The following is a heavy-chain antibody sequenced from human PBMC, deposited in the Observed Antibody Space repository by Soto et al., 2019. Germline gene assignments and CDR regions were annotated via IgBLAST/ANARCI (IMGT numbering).Heavy chain of an antibody. CDR1: GYTFTNYA. D-gene: IGHD6-19*01. CDR2: ITPGNGNT. J-gene: IGHJ4*02. Sequence: QVRLVQSGAEVKTPGASVKVSCKASGYTFTNYAMFWVRQAPGDRLEWMGWITPGNGNTRYSQKFQGRVTITGDTSPTTAYMELSSLRSEDTAVYYWARVHSVWSYLGDNWGQGTLVTVSS. V-gene: IGHV1-3*01. CDR3: ARVHSVWSYLGDN.